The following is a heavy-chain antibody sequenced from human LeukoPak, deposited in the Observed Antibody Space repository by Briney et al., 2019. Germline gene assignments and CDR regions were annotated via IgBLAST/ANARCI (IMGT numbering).Heavy chain of an antibody. J-gene: IGHJ3*02. Sequence: ASVKVSCQASGYTFTNYGFSWVRQAPGQGRAWMGWISAYNGNTNNAQKLQGRVTMTTDTSTSTASMELRSLRSDDTAVYYCARRSHFKTVRGDDAFDIWGQGTMVTVSS. CDR3: ARRSHFKTVRGDDAFDI. V-gene: IGHV1-18*01. D-gene: IGHD3-10*01. CDR2: ISAYNGNT. CDR1: GYTFTNYG.